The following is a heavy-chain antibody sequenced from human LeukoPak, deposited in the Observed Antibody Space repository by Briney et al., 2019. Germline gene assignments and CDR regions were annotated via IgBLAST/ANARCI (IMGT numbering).Heavy chain of an antibody. CDR3: ARVRVEPGYYERDYYDMDV. CDR1: GFTFSSYW. CDR2: IKQDGSEK. Sequence: GGSLRLSCAASGFTFSSYWMSWVRQAPGKGLEWVANIKQDGSEKYSVDSVKGRFAISRDNAKNSLYLLMNSLRAEDTAVYYCARVRVEPGYYERDYYDMDVWGKGTTVTVSS. V-gene: IGHV3-7*01. D-gene: IGHD3-22*01. J-gene: IGHJ6*03.